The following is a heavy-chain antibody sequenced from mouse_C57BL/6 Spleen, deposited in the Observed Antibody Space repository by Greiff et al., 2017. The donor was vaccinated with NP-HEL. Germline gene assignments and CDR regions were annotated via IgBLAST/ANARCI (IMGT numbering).Heavy chain of an antibody. CDR1: GYTFTSYT. CDR2: INPSSGYT. CDR3: ARALYYYGSSSLFDY. V-gene: IGHV1-4*01. Sequence: QVQLQQSGAELARPGASVKMSCKASGYTFTSYTMHWVKQRPGQGLEWIGYINPSSGYTKYNQKFKDKATLTADKSSSTAYMQLSSLTSEDSAVYYCARALYYYGSSSLFDYWGQGTTLTVSS. D-gene: IGHD1-1*01. J-gene: IGHJ2*01.